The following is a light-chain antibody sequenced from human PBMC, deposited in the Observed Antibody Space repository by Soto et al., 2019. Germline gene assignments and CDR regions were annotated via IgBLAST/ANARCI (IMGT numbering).Light chain of an antibody. CDR1: ISDVGSYDL. CDR3: CSYASSNTYV. Sequence: QSALTQPASVSGSPGQSITISCTGTISDVGSYDLVSWYQQYPDKAPKLMIYDVSERPSGVSNRFSGSKSGNTASLTISGLQAEDEADYYCCSYASSNTYVFGTGTKVTV. CDR2: DVS. J-gene: IGLJ1*01. V-gene: IGLV2-23*02.